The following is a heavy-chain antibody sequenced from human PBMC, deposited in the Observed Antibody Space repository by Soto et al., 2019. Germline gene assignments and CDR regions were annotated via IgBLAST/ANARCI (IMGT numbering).Heavy chain of an antibody. Sequence: QITLKESGPSLVKPTQTLTLTCTFSGFSLSTTGVGVGWIRQPPGKALEWLALIFWDDDKRYSPSLKSSLTISKDTFKNLVVLTMTNVDPVDTATYYCARLRWLQLRGPKYYFDYWGQGTLVTVSS. CDR1: GFSLSTTGVG. J-gene: IGHJ4*02. V-gene: IGHV2-5*02. CDR2: IFWDDDK. D-gene: IGHD5-12*01. CDR3: ARLRWLQLRGPKYYFDY.